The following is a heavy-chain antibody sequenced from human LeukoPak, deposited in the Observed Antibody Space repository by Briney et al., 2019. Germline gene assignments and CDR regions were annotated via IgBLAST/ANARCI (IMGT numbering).Heavy chain of an antibody. J-gene: IGHJ4*02. Sequence: GGSLRLSCAASGFTFSDYYMSWIRQAPGKGLEWVSYISSSGSTIYYADSVKGRFTISRDNAKNSLYLQMNSLRAEDTAVYYCARDRAYYYDSSGYLGYWGQGTLVTVSS. CDR3: ARDRAYYYDSSGYLGY. CDR1: GFTFSDYY. V-gene: IGHV3-11*01. CDR2: ISSSGSTI. D-gene: IGHD3-22*01.